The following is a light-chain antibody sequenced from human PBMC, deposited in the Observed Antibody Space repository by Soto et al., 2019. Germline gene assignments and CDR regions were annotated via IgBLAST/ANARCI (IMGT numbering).Light chain of an antibody. Sequence: EIVLTQSPATLSLSPGERATLSCRASQSVSSYLAWYQQKPGQAPRLLIYDASNRATGIPDRFSGSGSGTDFTLTISRLEPEDFAVYYCQQYGDWPAFGQGTKVDIK. CDR2: DAS. CDR1: QSVSSY. CDR3: QQYGDWPA. V-gene: IGKV3-11*01. J-gene: IGKJ1*01.